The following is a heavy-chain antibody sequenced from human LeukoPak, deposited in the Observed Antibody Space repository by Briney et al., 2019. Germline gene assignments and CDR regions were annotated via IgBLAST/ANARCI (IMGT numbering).Heavy chain of an antibody. D-gene: IGHD2-15*01. Sequence: SETLSLTCTVSGGSVSSGGYYWSWIRQPPGKGLEWIGNIYHSGSTYYNPSLKSRVTISVDTSKNQFSLKLSSVTAADTAVYYCARSYCSGGSCYSKWGQGTLVTVSS. CDR2: IYHSGST. V-gene: IGHV4-61*08. CDR1: GGSVSSGGYY. CDR3: ARSYCSGGSCYSK. J-gene: IGHJ4*02.